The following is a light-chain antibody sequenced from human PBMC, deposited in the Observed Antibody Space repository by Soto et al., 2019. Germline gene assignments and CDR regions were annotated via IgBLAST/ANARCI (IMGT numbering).Light chain of an antibody. CDR3: QQRSNWPPFT. V-gene: IGKV3-11*01. CDR1: QSVSSY. J-gene: IGKJ3*01. CDR2: DAS. Sequence: EIVLTQSPATLSLSPGERATLSCRASQSVSSYLAWYQQKPGQAPRLLIYDASNRATGIPARFSGSGSGTDFSLTISSLESVYFAVYYCQQRSNWPPFTFGPGTKVDIK.